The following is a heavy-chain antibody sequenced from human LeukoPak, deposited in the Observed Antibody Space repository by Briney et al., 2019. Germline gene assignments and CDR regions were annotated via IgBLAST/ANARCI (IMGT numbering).Heavy chain of an antibody. Sequence: ASVKVSCKASGFTLTSFYMHWVRQAPGQGLEWMGVINPSVGSTSYAQKFQGRVTMTRDTSTSTVCMELSSLRSEDTAVYYCARGRELNWFDPWGQGTLVTVSS. CDR2: INPSVGST. V-gene: IGHV1-46*01. CDR3: ARGRELNWFDP. D-gene: IGHD5-24*01. J-gene: IGHJ5*02. CDR1: GFTLTSFY.